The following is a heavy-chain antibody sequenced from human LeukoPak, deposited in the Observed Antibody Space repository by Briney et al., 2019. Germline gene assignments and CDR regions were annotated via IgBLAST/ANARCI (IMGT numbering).Heavy chain of an antibody. CDR1: GFTFSSYE. V-gene: IGHV3-48*03. CDR3: ARVYYDILTGPFDY. Sequence: GGSLRLSCAASGFTFSSYEMNWVRQAPGKGLEWVSYISSSGSTIYYADSVKGRFTISRDNAKNSLYLQMNSLRAEDTAVYYCARVYYDILTGPFDYWGQGTLVTVSS. CDR2: ISSSGSTI. J-gene: IGHJ4*02. D-gene: IGHD3-9*01.